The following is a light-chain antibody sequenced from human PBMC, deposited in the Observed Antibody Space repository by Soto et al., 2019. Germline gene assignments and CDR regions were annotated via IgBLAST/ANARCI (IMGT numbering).Light chain of an antibody. Sequence: QSVLTQPRSVSGSPGQSVTISCTGTSSDVGAYTYVSWYQQHPGKDPKLMISDVSKRPLGVPDRFSGSKSGNTASVTISGRQAADEADYYCCSYAGTYTMVVGGGTNVTVL. CDR2: DVS. CDR3: CSYAGTYTMV. V-gene: IGLV2-11*01. CDR1: SSDVGAYTY. J-gene: IGLJ2*01.